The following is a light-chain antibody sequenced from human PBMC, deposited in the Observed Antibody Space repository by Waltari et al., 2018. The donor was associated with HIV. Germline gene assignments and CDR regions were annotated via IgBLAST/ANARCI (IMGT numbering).Light chain of an antibody. CDR1: QSISNY. Sequence: DIQMNQSTYSLSASVGDRVSITCRTSQSISNYLNWYQQKIGEAPNLLIHAASSLQSGVPSRFSGSGSGTDFTLTIRNLQPEDFATYYCQQSYSTPYTFGQGTKLQIK. CDR2: AAS. J-gene: IGKJ2*01. V-gene: IGKV1-39*01. CDR3: QQSYSTPYT.